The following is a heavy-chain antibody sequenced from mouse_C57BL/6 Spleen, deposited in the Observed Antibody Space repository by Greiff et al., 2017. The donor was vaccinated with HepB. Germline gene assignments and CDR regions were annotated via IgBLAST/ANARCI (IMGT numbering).Heavy chain of an antibody. D-gene: IGHD3-2*02. J-gene: IGHJ3*01. CDR1: GYTFTSSW. Sequence: QVQLQQSGAELAKPGASVKLSCKASGYTFTSSWMHWVKQGPGQGLEWIGYINPSSGYTKYNQKFKDKATLTADKSSSTAYMQLSSLTYEDSAVYYGARDSSGSAWFAYWGQGTLVTVSA. CDR2: INPSSGYT. CDR3: ARDSSGSAWFAY. V-gene: IGHV1-7*01.